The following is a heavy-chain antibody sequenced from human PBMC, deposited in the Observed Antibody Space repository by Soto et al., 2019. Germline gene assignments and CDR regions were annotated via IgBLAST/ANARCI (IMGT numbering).Heavy chain of an antibody. Sequence: TSETLSLTCTVSGGSISGGVYYWSWIRQPPGKGLEWIGYIYDSGSTNYNPSLKSRVTISVDTSKNQFSLKLSSVTAADTAVYYCARDRSRPSIAARPYYYYGMDVWGQGTTVTVSS. V-gene: IGHV4-61*08. D-gene: IGHD6-6*01. CDR1: GGSISGGVYY. J-gene: IGHJ6*02. CDR2: IYDSGST. CDR3: ARDRSRPSIAARPYYYYGMDV.